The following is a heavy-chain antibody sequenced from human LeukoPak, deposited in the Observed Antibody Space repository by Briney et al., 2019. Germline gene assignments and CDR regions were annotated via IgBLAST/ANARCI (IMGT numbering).Heavy chain of an antibody. Sequence: PGGSLRLSCAASGFTFSRYAMSWVRQAPGKGLEWVSSLSGSAGGTYYADSLKGRFTISRDNAKNSLYLQMNSLRAEDTALYYCARVGMDDILTGYYSNGYFDYWGQGTLVTVSS. D-gene: IGHD3-9*01. J-gene: IGHJ4*02. CDR2: LSGSAGGT. CDR1: GFTFSRYA. V-gene: IGHV3-23*01. CDR3: ARVGMDDILTGYYSNGYFDY.